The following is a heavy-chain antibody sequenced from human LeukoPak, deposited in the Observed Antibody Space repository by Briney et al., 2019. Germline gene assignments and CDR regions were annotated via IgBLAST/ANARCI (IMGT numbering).Heavy chain of an antibody. J-gene: IGHJ4*02. Sequence: SETLSLTCTVSGGSISSYYWSWVRQPPGKGLEWIGYIYYSGNTDYNPSLKSRVTIPVDTSKNQFSLKLSSVTAADTAVYYCARDNSRYRNWGQGTLVTVSS. CDR3: ARDNSRYRN. CDR1: GGSISSYY. V-gene: IGHV4-59*01. CDR2: IYYSGNT. D-gene: IGHD5-18*01.